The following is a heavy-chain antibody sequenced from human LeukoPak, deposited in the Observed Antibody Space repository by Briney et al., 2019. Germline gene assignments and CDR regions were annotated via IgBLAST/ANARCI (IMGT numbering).Heavy chain of an antibody. Sequence: AESMRLSCAASGLTFSGFEMNWLRQARGRGLEGVTTTSTSSAYTYYADSVRGRFTISRDSARKSLYLQMNSLRADDTAVYYCARGLPSCGSTSCHKGNFDYWGQGTLVTVSS. CDR1: GLTFSGFE. D-gene: IGHD2-2*02. CDR2: TSTSSAYT. J-gene: IGHJ4*02. V-gene: IGHV3-21*01. CDR3: ARGLPSCGSTSCHKGNFDY.